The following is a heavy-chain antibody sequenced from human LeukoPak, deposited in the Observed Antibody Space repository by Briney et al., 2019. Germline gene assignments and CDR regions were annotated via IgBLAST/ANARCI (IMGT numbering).Heavy chain of an antibody. J-gene: IGHJ3*02. D-gene: IGHD3-3*01. CDR3: ARGIYDFWSGYYDAFDI. CDR2: IYYSGST. V-gene: IGHV4-39*07. CDR1: GGSISSSSYY. Sequence: SETLSLTCTVSGGSISSSSYYWGWIRQPPGKGLEWIGSIYYSGSTYYNPSLKSRVTISVDRSKNQFSLKLSSVTAADTAVYYCARGIYDFWSGYYDAFDIWGQGTMVTVSS.